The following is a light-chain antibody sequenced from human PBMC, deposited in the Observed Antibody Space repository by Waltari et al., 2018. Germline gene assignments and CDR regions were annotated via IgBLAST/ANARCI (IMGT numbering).Light chain of an antibody. V-gene: IGKV3-11*01. CDR1: HSVREY. Sequence: EIVLTQSPATLSLSTGERATLSCRASHSVREYLAWYQQRPGQAPRLLIYDASNRATGVPARFSGTGYETDFTLTINNLEPEDFAVYYCQQRISWPLTFGGGSKVEIK. CDR2: DAS. J-gene: IGKJ4*01. CDR3: QQRISWPLT.